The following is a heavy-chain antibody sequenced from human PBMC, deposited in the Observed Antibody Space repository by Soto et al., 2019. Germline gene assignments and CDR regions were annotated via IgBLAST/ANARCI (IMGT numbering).Heavy chain of an antibody. Sequence: SETLSLTCTVSGGSISSGGYYWSWIRQHPGKGLEWIGYIYYSGSTYYNPSPKSRVTISVDTSKNQFSLKLSSVTAADTAVYYCATVAAADVNWFDPWGQGTLVTVSS. CDR3: ATVAAADVNWFDP. D-gene: IGHD6-13*01. V-gene: IGHV4-31*03. J-gene: IGHJ5*02. CDR2: IYYSGST. CDR1: GGSISSGGYY.